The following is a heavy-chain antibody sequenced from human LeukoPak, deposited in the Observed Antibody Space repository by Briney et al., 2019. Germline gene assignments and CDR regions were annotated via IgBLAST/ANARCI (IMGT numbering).Heavy chain of an antibody. V-gene: IGHV3-43*02. Sequence: GGSLRLSCAASGFTFDAMHWVRQAPGKGLEWVSLISGVGGSTYYADSVKGRFTISRDNSKNSLYLQMNSLRAEDTAVYYCAREGLLLWFGDDYWGQGTLVTVSS. CDR2: ISGVGGST. J-gene: IGHJ4*02. CDR1: GFTFDA. CDR3: AREGLLLWFGDDY. D-gene: IGHD3-10*01.